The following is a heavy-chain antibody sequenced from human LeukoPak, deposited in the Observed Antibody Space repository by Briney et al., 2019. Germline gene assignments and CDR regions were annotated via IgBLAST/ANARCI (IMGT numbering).Heavy chain of an antibody. V-gene: IGHV3-30*02. CDR1: GFTFSSFG. J-gene: IGHJ4*02. D-gene: IGHD5-24*01. CDR3: AKDLHGSSYIFDY. CDR2: IRYDGTNK. Sequence: GGSLRLSCAASGFTFSSFGIHWVRQAPGKGLEWVAFIRYDGTNKYYADSVKGRFTISRDNSKNTLYLQMNSLRGDDTAVYYCAKDLHGSSYIFDYWGQGTLVIVSS.